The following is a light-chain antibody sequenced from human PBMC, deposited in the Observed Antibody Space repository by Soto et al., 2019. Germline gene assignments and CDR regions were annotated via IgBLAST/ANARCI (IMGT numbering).Light chain of an antibody. CDR2: AAS. Sequence: DIHMTQSPSSVSASVGDRVSITCRASQTIGNYLIWYQHRPGKAPKVLIYAASNLKIGVQSRFSGSGSGTDFTLTISNLQPEDSATYYCKQSYAAPLTFGIGTKVDIK. J-gene: IGKJ2*01. V-gene: IGKV1-39*01. CDR1: QTIGNY. CDR3: KQSYAAPLT.